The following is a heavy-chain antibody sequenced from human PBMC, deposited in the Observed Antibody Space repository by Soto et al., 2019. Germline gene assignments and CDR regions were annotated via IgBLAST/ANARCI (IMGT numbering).Heavy chain of an antibody. CDR3: AAYCYTMTCTHFHGYS. J-gene: IGHJ5*02. CDR2: IKQDESDK. V-gene: IGHV3-7*03. CDR1: GFRFRDYW. Sequence: VGSLRLSCAVSGFRFRDYWMSWVRQAPGKGLEWVANIKQDESDKYYVDSVKGRFTISRDNAKNALYLQMNSLRVEDTAVYYCAAYCYTMTCTHFHGYSWGQGTQVTVSS. D-gene: IGHD3-16*02.